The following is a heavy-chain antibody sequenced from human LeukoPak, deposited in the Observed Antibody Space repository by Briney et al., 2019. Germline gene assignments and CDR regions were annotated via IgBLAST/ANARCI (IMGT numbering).Heavy chain of an antibody. V-gene: IGHV3-33*01. CDR2: IWYDGSNK. J-gene: IGHJ4*02. CDR3: ARGGRSTYFDWSPDS. D-gene: IGHD3-9*01. Sequence: GGSLRLSCAASGFTFSSYGMHWVRQAPGKGLEWVAVIWYDGSNKYYADSVKGRFTISRDNSKNTLYLQLNSLRAEDTAVYYRARGGRSTYFDWSPDSWGQGTLVTVSS. CDR1: GFTFSSYG.